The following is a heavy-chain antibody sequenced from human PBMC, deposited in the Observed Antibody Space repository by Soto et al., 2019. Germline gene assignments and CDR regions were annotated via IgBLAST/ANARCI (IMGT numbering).Heavy chain of an antibody. Sequence: EVQLVESGGGLVQPGGSLRLSCAASGFTFSSYWMTWVRQAPGKGLEWVANLKQDGSEKYYVDSVKGRFTISRDNAKNSLYLQMDSLRVEDSAVYYCARDLTAIWWLPDYWGQGTLVTVSS. D-gene: IGHD5-12*01. CDR2: LKQDGSEK. V-gene: IGHV3-7*03. CDR3: ARDLTAIWWLPDY. J-gene: IGHJ4*02. CDR1: GFTFSSYW.